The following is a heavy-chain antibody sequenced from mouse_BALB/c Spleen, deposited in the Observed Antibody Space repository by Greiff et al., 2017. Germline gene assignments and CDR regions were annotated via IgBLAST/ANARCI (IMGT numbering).Heavy chain of an antibody. CDR3: ARYGTSRGYYAMDY. Sequence: EVKLQESGPELVKPGASVKVSCKASGYAFTSYNMYWVKQSHGKSLEWIGYIDPYNGGTSYNQKFKGKATLTVDKSSSTAYMHLNSLTSEDSAVYYCARYGTSRGYYAMDYWGQGTSVTVSS. CDR1: GYAFTSYN. D-gene: IGHD1-3*01. CDR2: IDPYNGGT. J-gene: IGHJ4*01. V-gene: IGHV1S135*01.